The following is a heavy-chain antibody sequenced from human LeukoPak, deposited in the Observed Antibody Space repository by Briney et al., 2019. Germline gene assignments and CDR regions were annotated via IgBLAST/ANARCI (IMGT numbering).Heavy chain of an antibody. CDR2: ISSSSSYI. CDR1: GFTFSSYS. J-gene: IGHJ5*02. CDR3: ARDRKCSSTSCYWFDP. Sequence: GGSLRLSCAASGFTFSSYSMNWVRQAPGKGLEWVSSISSSSSYIYYADSVKGRFTISRDNAKNSLYLQMNSLRAEDTAVYYCARDRKCSSTSCYWFDPWGQGTLVTVSS. V-gene: IGHV3-21*01. D-gene: IGHD2-2*01.